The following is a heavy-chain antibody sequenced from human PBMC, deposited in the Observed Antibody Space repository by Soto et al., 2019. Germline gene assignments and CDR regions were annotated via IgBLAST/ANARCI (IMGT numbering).Heavy chain of an antibody. CDR2: IYWNDDQ. D-gene: IGHD3-10*01. CDR1: GFSLKTSGVG. CDR3: AQATITIIRGIIMQGSVWFDP. J-gene: IGHJ5*02. Sequence: QITLKESGPTLVKPTQTLTLTCTFSGFSLKTSGVGVGWFRQPPGQALEWLALIYWNDDQDYSASLKSRLTVTKDTSKNQVILTMTSVDPVDTATYFCAQATITIIRGIIMQGSVWFDPWGQGTLVTVSS. V-gene: IGHV2-5*01.